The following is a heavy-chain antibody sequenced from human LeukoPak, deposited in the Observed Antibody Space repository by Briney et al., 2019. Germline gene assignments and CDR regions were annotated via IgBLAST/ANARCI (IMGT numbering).Heavy chain of an antibody. D-gene: IGHD3-22*01. Sequence: GGSLRLSCAASGFTFSSCGMHWVRQASGKGLEWVAVISYDGSNKYYADSVKGRFTISRDNSKNTLYLQMNSLRAEDTAVYYCAKDIIPIRVTMIGYWGQGTLVTVSS. CDR2: ISYDGSNK. J-gene: IGHJ4*02. V-gene: IGHV3-30*18. CDR3: AKDIIPIRVTMIGY. CDR1: GFTFSSCG.